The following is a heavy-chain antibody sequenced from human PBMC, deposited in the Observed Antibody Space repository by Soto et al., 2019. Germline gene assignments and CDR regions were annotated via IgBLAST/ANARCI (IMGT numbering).Heavy chain of an antibody. CDR2: VSAINGAT. CDR3: TRGKSIAVHEGP. V-gene: IGHV1-18*01. D-gene: IGHD6-19*01. J-gene: IGHJ5*02. Sequence: QVQLVQSGGEVKKPGASMKVSCKASGYTFATYGVSWVRQAPGRGLEWVGWVSAINGATSSAQNFQDRLIMTTDTSTSIACMEFRSIRSDDTAIYYCTRGKSIAVHEGPWGQGTLVTVSS. CDR1: GYTFATYG.